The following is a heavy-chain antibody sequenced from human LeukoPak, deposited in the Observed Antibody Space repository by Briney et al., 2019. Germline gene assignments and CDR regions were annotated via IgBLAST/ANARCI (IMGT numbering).Heavy chain of an antibody. CDR2: IYYSGST. J-gene: IGHJ4*02. D-gene: IGHD3-22*01. CDR3: AVTYYYDSTGYSHFDY. V-gene: IGHV4-59*05. Sequence: LRLSCAASGFTFSDYYMSWIRQAPGKGLEWIASIYYSGSTYYNPSLQSRVTISVDTSNNQFSLKLSSVTAADTAVYYCAVTYYYDSTGYSHFDYWGQGILVTVSS. CDR1: GFTFSDYY.